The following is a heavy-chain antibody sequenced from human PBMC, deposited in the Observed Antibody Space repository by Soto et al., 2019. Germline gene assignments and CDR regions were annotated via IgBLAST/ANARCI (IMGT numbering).Heavy chain of an antibody. Sequence: QVQLVQSGAEVKKPGASVKVSCKASGYTFTSYGLSWVRQAPGQGLDWMGWISAYNGNTNYAQKLQGRVTLTTDTSTSTAYMELRSLRSDDTAVYYCASALGATNAVAAVDIWGQGTMVTVSS. CDR2: ISAYNGNT. J-gene: IGHJ3*02. V-gene: IGHV1-18*01. CDR3: ASALGATNAVAAVDI. D-gene: IGHD1-26*01. CDR1: GYTFTSYG.